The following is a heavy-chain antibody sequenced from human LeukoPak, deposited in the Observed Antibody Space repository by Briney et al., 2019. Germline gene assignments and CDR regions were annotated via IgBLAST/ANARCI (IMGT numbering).Heavy chain of an antibody. CDR3: ARGPIAVAGITALNY. V-gene: IGHV4-34*01. Sequence: PSETLSLTCAVYGGSFNCYYWSWIRQPPGKGLEWVGEINHSGSTNYHPSLKGRVTISVDTSKNQFSLKLSSVAAADTAVYYCARGPIAVAGITALNYWGQGTLVTVSS. CDR1: GGSFNCYY. CDR2: INHSGST. J-gene: IGHJ4*02. D-gene: IGHD6-19*01.